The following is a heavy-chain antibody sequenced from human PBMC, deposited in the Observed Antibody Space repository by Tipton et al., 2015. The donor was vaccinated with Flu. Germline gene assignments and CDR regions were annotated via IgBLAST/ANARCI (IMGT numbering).Heavy chain of an antibody. Sequence: TLSLTCAVNDGSFLNYVWTWIRQSPGKGLEWIGETNHSGGTRYNPSLKSRVTISLDTSKNHFFLNLTSMTAADTVMYYCARFGSYSRNWFDAWGQGTLVTVSS. CDR2: TNHSGGT. V-gene: IGHV4-34*01. D-gene: IGHD1-26*01. CDR3: ARFGSYSRNWFDA. J-gene: IGHJ5*02. CDR1: DGSFLNYV.